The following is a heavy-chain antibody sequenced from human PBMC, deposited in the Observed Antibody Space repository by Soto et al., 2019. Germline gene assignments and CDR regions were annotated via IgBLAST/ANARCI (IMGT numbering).Heavy chain of an antibody. J-gene: IGHJ4*02. D-gene: IGHD6-19*01. CDR3: ARDRSSGWYEAGDY. V-gene: IGHV3-33*01. CDR2: IWYDGSNT. CDR1: GFSFSSYG. Sequence: GGSLRLSCAASGFSFSSYGMHWVRQAPGKGLEWVAVIWYDGSNTYYADSVKGRFTISRDNSENTLYLQMNSLRAEDTAVYYCARDRSSGWYEAGDYWGQGTLVTVSS.